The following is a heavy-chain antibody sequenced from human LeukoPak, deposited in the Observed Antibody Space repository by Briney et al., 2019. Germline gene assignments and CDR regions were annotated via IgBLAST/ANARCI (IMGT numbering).Heavy chain of an antibody. V-gene: IGHV1-46*01. CDR3: ARDYGNYYDSSGYRAFDI. Sequence: VSVKVSCKASGYTFTNYYMHWVRQAPGKGHERMGIINPSGGGTSYAQKFQGRVTMTRDTSTSTVYMELSSLRSEDTAVYYCARDYGNYYDSSGYRAFDIWGQGTMVTVSS. D-gene: IGHD3-22*01. J-gene: IGHJ3*02. CDR1: GYTFTNYY. CDR2: INPSGGGT.